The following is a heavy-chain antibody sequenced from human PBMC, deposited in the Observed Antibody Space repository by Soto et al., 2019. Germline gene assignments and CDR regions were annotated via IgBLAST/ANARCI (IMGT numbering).Heavy chain of an antibody. V-gene: IGHV3-30*18. CDR3: AKDAHYCTNGVCFENYFDY. D-gene: IGHD2-8*01. Sequence: QVQLVESGGGVVQPGRSLRLSCAASGFTFSSYGMHWVRQAPGKGLEWVAVISYDGSNKYYADSVKGRFTISRDNSKNTLYLQMNSLRAEDTAVYYCAKDAHYCTNGVCFENYFDYWCQGTLVTVS. CDR2: ISYDGSNK. J-gene: IGHJ4*02. CDR1: GFTFSSYG.